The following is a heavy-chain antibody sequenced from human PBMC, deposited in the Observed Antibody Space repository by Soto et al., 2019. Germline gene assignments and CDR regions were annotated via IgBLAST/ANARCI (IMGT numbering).Heavy chain of an antibody. CDR1: GYTFTGYY. D-gene: IGHD2-15*01. J-gene: IGHJ6*02. Sequence: QVRLVQSGADVKKPGASVTVSCKASGYTFTGYYIHWVRQAPGQGLEWLGWINPNSGGTNYAQKFQCRVTVTRDTSITTVYRELTTLTSDDTALYYCARDIGPFLGMDVWGQGTKVTVSS. CDR2: INPNSGGT. V-gene: IGHV1-2*02. CDR3: ARDIGPFLGMDV.